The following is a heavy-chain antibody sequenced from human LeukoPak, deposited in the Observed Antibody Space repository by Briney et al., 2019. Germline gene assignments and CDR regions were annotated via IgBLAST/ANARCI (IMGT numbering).Heavy chain of an antibody. CDR3: ARVTTVTTVYFDY. V-gene: IGHV4-39*01. D-gene: IGHD4-11*01. CDR2: IYYSGST. CDR1: GGTISSYY. J-gene: IGHJ4*02. Sequence: SETLSLTCTVSGGTISSYYWNWIRQPPGRGLEWIGSIYYSGSTYYNPSLKSRVTISVDTSKNQFSLKLSSVTAADTAVYYCARVTTVTTVYFDYWGQGTLVTVSS.